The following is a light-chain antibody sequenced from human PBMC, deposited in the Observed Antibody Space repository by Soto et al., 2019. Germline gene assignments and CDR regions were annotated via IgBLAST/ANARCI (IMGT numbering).Light chain of an antibody. CDR3: ASYAGNSRYV. Sequence: QSVLTQPPSASGSPGQSVTISCTGVSSDVGGYDYVLWHQQYPGKAPKLIIFEVNKRPSGVPDRFSGSKSGNTASLTVSGLQAEDEAVYYCASYAGNSRYVFGTGTKVTVL. CDR1: SSDVGGYDY. J-gene: IGLJ1*01. CDR2: EVN. V-gene: IGLV2-8*01.